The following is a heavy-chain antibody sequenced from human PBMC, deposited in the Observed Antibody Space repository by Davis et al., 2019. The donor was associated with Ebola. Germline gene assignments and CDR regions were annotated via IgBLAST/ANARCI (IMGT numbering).Heavy chain of an antibody. CDR2: IYYSGST. CDR1: GGSVSSGSYY. Sequence: MPSETLSLTCTVSGGSVSSGSYYWSWIRQPPGKGLEWIGYIYYSGSTNYNPSLKSRVTISVDTSKNQFSLKLSSVTAADTAVYYCARAQGDLLWWGGFDPWGQGTLVTVSS. V-gene: IGHV4-61*01. J-gene: IGHJ5*02. CDR3: ARAQGDLLWWGGFDP. D-gene: IGHD2-21*01.